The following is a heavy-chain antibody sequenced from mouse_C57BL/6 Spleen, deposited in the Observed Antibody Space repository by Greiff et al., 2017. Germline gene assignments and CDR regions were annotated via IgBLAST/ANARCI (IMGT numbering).Heavy chain of an antibody. CDR1: GYSFTSGYY. Sequence: VQLKQSGPGLVKPSQSLSLSCSVTGYSFTSGYYWNWIRQFPGNKLEWMGYISYDGSNNYNPYLKNRISITRDTSKNQFFLKLNSVTTEDTATYYCARENWGNSRFDYWGQGTTLTVSS. V-gene: IGHV3-6*01. J-gene: IGHJ2*01. D-gene: IGHD4-1*01. CDR2: ISYDGSN. CDR3: ARENWGNSRFDY.